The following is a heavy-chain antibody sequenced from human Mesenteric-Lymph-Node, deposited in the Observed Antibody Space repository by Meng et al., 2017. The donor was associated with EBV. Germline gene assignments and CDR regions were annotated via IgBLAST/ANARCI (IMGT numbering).Heavy chain of an antibody. CDR3: ASHTTYSTTGYLFLQH. CDR2: IFHTGST. V-gene: IGHV4-4*02. J-gene: IGHJ1*01. CDR1: GGSISSNNW. Sequence: QVQFLEAGPGLVKPSGPLPDTCTVSGGSISSNNWWTWVRQPPGKGLEWIGEIFHTGSTNYNPSLKRRVTMSVDKSKNLFSLTLNSVIAADTAVYYCASHTTYSTTGYLFLQHWGQGTLVTVSS. D-gene: IGHD3-9*01.